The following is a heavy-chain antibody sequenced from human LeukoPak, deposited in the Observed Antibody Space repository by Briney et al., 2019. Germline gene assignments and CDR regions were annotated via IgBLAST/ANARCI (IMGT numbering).Heavy chain of an antibody. V-gene: IGHV3-33*01. D-gene: IGHD4-17*01. J-gene: IGHJ4*02. Sequence: GGSLRLSCAASGFTFSNYGMHWVRQAPGRGLEWVAVIWYDGSKKYYTDSVKGRFTISRDNSKYTLYLQMNSLRAEDTAVYYCARDLTYGDPGGWGQGTLVTVSS. CDR3: ARDLTYGDPGG. CDR1: GFTFSNYG. CDR2: IWYDGSKK.